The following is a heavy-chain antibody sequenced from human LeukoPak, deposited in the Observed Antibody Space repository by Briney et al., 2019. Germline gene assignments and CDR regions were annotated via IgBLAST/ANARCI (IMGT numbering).Heavy chain of an antibody. CDR2: FSGSGGST. V-gene: IGHV3-23*01. J-gene: IGHJ4*02. Sequence: PGGSLRLSCAPSGFTFTIYAMNWVRQAPGKGLEWVSGFSGSGGSTYYADSVKGRFTISRDNSKNTLYLQMNSQRVEDTAVYYCAKQYDFWSGPDYWGQGTLVTVSS. CDR3: AKQYDFWSGPDY. D-gene: IGHD3-3*01. CDR1: GFTFTIYA.